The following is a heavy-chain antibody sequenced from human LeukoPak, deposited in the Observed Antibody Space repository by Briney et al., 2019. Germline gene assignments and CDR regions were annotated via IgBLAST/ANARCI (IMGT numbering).Heavy chain of an antibody. CDR1: GASVSATHYY. D-gene: IGHD3-16*02. CDR2: ISGSGGST. CDR3: AKVGRGPYYDYVWGSYRQRLRFDY. Sequence: PSETLSLTCTVSGASVSATHYYWSWLRQAPGKGLEWVSAISGSGGSTYYADSVKGRFTISRDNSKNTLYLQMNSLRAEDTAVYYCAKVGRGPYYDYVWGSYRQRLRFDYWGQGTLVTVSS. V-gene: IGHV3-23*01. J-gene: IGHJ4*02.